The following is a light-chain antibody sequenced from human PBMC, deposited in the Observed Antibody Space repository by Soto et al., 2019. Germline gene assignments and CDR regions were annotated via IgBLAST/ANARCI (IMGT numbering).Light chain of an antibody. J-gene: IGKJ2*01. CDR3: QKYNSAPNT. Sequence: DVQMTQSPSSLSASVGDRVTITCRASRDISSSLAWYQQKPGKVPKLLIYAASTLHAGVQSRFSGSGSGTFFTLTINSLQPEDVANYDCQKYNSAPNTFGRGTRLEIK. V-gene: IGKV1-27*01. CDR1: RDISSS. CDR2: AAS.